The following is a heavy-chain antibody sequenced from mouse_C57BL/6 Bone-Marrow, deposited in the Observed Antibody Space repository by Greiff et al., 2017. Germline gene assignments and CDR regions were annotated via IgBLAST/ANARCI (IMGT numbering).Heavy chain of an antibody. CDR3: TPITTVVVDD. CDR2: IDPENGDT. Sequence: EVQLQQSGAELVRPGASVKLSCTASGFNIKDDYMPWVKPRPEQGLEWIGWIDPENGDTEYASKFQGKATITADTSSNTAYLQLSSLTSEDTAVYYCTPITTVVVDDGGQGTTLTVSS. CDR1: GFNIKDDY. J-gene: IGHJ2*01. D-gene: IGHD1-1*01. V-gene: IGHV14-4*01.